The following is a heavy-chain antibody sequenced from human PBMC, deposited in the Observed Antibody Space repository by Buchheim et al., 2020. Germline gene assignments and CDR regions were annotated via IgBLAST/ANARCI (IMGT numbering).Heavy chain of an antibody. CDR2: ISYDGSNK. CDR3: AKAVEAAAGN. CDR1: GFTFSSYG. J-gene: IGHJ4*02. Sequence: QVQLVESGGGVVQPGRSLRLSCAASGFTFSSYGMHWVRQAPGKGLAWVAVISYDGSNKYYADSVKGRFTISRDNSKNTLYLQMNSLRAEDTAVYYCAKAVEAAAGNWGQGTL. V-gene: IGHV3-30*18. D-gene: IGHD6-13*01.